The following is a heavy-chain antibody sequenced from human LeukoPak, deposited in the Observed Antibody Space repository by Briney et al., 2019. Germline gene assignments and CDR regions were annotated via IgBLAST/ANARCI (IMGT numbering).Heavy chain of an antibody. D-gene: IGHD6-19*01. J-gene: IGHJ4*02. CDR2: IYYSGST. Sequence: PSETLSLTCTVPGGSISSSSYYWGWIRQPPGKGLEWIGSIYYSGSTYYNPSLKSRVTISVDTSKNQFSLKLSSVTAADTAVYYCARHLRSGWYDYWGQGTLVTVSS. CDR1: GGSISSSSYY. V-gene: IGHV4-39*01. CDR3: ARHLRSGWYDY.